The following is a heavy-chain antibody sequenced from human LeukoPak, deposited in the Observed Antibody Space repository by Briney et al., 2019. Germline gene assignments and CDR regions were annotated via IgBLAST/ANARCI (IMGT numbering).Heavy chain of an antibody. V-gene: IGHV3-64*01. D-gene: IGHD6-13*01. CDR3: ARDGSNWDFDY. CDR2: ISANGGST. J-gene: IGHJ4*02. CDR1: GFTFSGYP. Sequence: PGGSLRLSCAASGFTFSGYPMHWVRQAPGKGLEYLSGISANGGSTYYANSVKGRFTISRDNSKNTLYLQMGSLRPEYMAVYYCARDGSNWDFDYWGQGSLFTV.